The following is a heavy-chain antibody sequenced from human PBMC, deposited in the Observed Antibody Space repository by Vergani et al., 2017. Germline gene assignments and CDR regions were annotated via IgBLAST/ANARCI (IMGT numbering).Heavy chain of an antibody. CDR2: ISAYNGNT. Sequence: QVQLVQSGAEVKKPGASVKVSCKASGYTFTSYGISWVRQAPGQGREWMGWISAYNGNTHYAQKLQGRVTMTTDTSTRTAYMELRSLRSDDTAVYYCARDIIRAATIPDAFDIWGQGTMVTVSS. CDR1: GYTFTSYG. J-gene: IGHJ3*02. V-gene: IGHV1-18*01. CDR3: ARDIIRAATIPDAFDI. D-gene: IGHD5-12*01.